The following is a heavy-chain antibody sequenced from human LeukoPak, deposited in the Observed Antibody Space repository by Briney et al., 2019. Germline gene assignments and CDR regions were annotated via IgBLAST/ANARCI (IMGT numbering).Heavy chain of an antibody. Sequence: SETLSLTCTVSGGSISSGGYYWSWIRQHPGKGLEWIGYIYYSGSTYYNPSLKSRVTISVDTSKNQFSLKLSSVTAADTAVYYCARGRSYGDYLNRFDPWGQGTLVTVSS. CDR3: ARGRSYGDYLNRFDP. D-gene: IGHD4-17*01. V-gene: IGHV4-31*03. CDR1: GGSISSGGYY. J-gene: IGHJ5*02. CDR2: IYYSGST.